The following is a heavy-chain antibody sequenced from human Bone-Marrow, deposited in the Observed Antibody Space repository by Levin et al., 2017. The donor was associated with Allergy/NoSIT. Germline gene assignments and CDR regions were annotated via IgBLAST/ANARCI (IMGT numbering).Heavy chain of an antibody. CDR3: AKDWRQRSRTLFGKHYGLDV. CDR2: LLFLFSPP. D-gene: IGHD3-3*01. J-gene: IGHJ6*02. V-gene: IGHV3-23*01. CDR1: EFTFSDYA. Sequence: SLRLSCVGNEFTFSDYAMSWVRQAPGSFLVGFSFLLFLFSPPSSSSSSKGRFVISRDNSKNTVFVQLNSLRVEDTAVYYCAKDWRQRSRTLFGKHYGLDVWGQGTTVIVSS.